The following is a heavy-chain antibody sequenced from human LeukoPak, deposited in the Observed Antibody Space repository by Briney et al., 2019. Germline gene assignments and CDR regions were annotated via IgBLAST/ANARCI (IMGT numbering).Heavy chain of an antibody. V-gene: IGHV3-7*03. CDR1: GFTFSSYW. CDR2: INHNGNVN. J-gene: IGHJ6*02. D-gene: IGHD3-16*01. Sequence: GKSLRLSCAASGFTFSSYWMNWARQAPGKGLEWVASINHNGNVNYYVDSVKGRFTISRDNAKNSLYLQMSNLRAEDTAVYFCARGGGLDVRGQGATVTVSS. CDR3: ARGGGLDV.